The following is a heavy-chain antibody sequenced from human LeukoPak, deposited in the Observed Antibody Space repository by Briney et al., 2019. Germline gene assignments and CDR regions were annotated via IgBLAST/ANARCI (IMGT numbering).Heavy chain of an antibody. CDR1: GGSFSGYY. D-gene: IGHD2-15*01. Sequence: SETLSLTCAVYGGSFSGYYWSWIRQPPGKGLGWIGEINHSGSTNYNPSLKSRVTISVDTSKNQFSLKLSSVTAADTAVYYCARHARGGRGWPLPFDYWGQGTLVTVSS. J-gene: IGHJ4*02. CDR2: INHSGST. CDR3: ARHARGGRGWPLPFDY. V-gene: IGHV4-34*01.